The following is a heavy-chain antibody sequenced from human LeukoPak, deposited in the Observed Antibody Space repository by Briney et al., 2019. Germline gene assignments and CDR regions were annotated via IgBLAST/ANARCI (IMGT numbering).Heavy chain of an antibody. V-gene: IGHV4-39*01. CDR1: GGSISSSGYY. D-gene: IGHD3-16*01. Sequence: SETLSLTCTVSGGSISSSGYYWGWIRQPPGKGLEWIGRIYDSGSTYYNPSLKSRVTISVDTSKNQFSLKLSSVTAADTAVYYCARHGGPRLGDDAFDIWGQGTMVTVSS. J-gene: IGHJ3*02. CDR2: IYDSGST. CDR3: ARHGGPRLGDDAFDI.